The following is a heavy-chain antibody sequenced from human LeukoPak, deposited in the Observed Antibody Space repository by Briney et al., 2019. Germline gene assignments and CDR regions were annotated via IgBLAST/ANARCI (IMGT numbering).Heavy chain of an antibody. J-gene: IGHJ5*02. CDR2: IYPGDSDT. CDR3: ARGSGSSSWLDP. Sequence: GESLKISCEGSGYSFTSYWIGWVRQMPGKGLEWMGIIYPGDSDTKYSPSFEGQVTMSVDKSISAAFLQWSSLKASDTAIYYCARGSGSSSWLDPWGQGTLVTVSS. V-gene: IGHV5-51*01. CDR1: GYSFTSYW. D-gene: IGHD3-10*01.